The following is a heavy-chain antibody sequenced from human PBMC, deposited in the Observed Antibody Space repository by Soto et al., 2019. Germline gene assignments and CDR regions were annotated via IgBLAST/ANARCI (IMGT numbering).Heavy chain of an antibody. J-gene: IGHJ4*02. D-gene: IGHD3-3*01. CDR3: AVTYYDFWSGYSLADY. V-gene: IGHV4-34*01. CDR2: INHSGST. Sequence: KPSETLSLTCAVYGGSFSGYYWSWIRQPPGKGLEWIGEINHSGSTNYNPSLKSRVTISVDTSKNQFSLKLSSVTAADTAVYYCAVTYYDFWSGYSLADYWGQGTLVTVSS. CDR1: GGSFSGYY.